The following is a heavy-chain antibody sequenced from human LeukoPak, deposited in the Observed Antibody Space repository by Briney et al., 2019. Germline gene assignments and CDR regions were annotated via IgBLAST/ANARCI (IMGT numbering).Heavy chain of an antibody. CDR2: ISSSGSYI. CDR1: GFTFSAYS. Sequence: KPGGSLRLSCAASGFTFSAYSMNWVRQAPGKGLEWVSSISSSGSYIYYADSVKGRFIISRDNVKNSLYLQMNSLRADDTAVYYCAKEKGSYGDPFDYWGQGALVTVSS. CDR3: AKEKGSYGDPFDY. V-gene: IGHV3-21*01. J-gene: IGHJ4*02. D-gene: IGHD4-17*01.